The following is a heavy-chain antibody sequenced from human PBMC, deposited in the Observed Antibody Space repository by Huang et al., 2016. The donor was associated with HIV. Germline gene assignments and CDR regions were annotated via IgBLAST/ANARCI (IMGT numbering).Heavy chain of an antibody. D-gene: IGHD3-16*01. CDR2: IYYSGST. CDR1: GGSISGSSYY. J-gene: IGHJ4*02. CDR3: ASGGSFVEF. Sequence: QLQLQESGPGLVKPSETLSLTCTVSGGSISGSSYYWGWIRQPPGKGLEWIGNIYYSGSTYYNPSRKSRVTISVDTSKKQFSLKLRSVTAADTAVYYCASGGSFVEFWGQGTPVTFSS. V-gene: IGHV4-39*01.